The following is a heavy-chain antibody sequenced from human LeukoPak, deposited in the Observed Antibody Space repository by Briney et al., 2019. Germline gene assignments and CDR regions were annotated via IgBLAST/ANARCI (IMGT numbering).Heavy chain of an antibody. CDR1: GFSLNTRGVA. V-gene: IGHV2-5*02. CDR3: AHQGYVITIFGTIYPTWGYFDL. CDR2: IYWDGDK. D-gene: IGHD3-3*01. Sequence: SGPTLVKPTQTLALTCSFTGFSLNTRGVAVGWIRQPPGKALEWLALIYWDGDKHYSPSLKSRLTITKDTSKNQVVLTMTNMDPVDTATYYCAHQGYVITIFGTIYPTWGYFDLWGRGTQVTVSS. J-gene: IGHJ2*01.